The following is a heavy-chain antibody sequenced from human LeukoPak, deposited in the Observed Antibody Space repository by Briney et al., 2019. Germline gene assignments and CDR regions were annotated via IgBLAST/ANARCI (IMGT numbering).Heavy chain of an antibody. J-gene: IGHJ4*02. CDR2: IYPGDSDT. D-gene: IGHD3-10*01. V-gene: IGHV5-51*01. CDR1: GYSFSSYW. CDR3: ASGFMVRGVYFDY. Sequence: GEALKISCKGSGYSFSSYWIGWVRQMPGKGLEWMGIIYPGDSDTRYSPSFQGQVTISADRSSSTAYLQWSSLKASDTAMYYCASGFMVRGVYFDYWGQGTLVTVSS.